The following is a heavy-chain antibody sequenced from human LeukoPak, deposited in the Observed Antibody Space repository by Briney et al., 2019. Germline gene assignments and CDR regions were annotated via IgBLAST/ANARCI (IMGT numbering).Heavy chain of an antibody. V-gene: IGHV4-4*02. CDR2: IFQSGST. D-gene: IGHD1-26*01. CDR3: ARQTFRGNYYPYYFDY. Sequence: PSGTLSLTCAVSGGSISDTKWWSWVRQPPGKGLEWIGEIFQSGSTHYNPSLKSRVTISVDTSKNQFSLKLSSVTAADTAVYYCARQTFRGNYYPYYFDYWGQGTLVTVSS. J-gene: IGHJ4*02. CDR1: GGSISDTKW.